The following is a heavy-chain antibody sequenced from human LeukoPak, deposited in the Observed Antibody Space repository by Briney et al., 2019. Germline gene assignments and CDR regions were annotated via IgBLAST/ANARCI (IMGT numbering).Heavy chain of an antibody. CDR2: INTNTGNP. Sequence: ASVKVSCKASGYTFTSYAMNWVRQAPGQGLEWMGWINTNTGNPTYAQGFTGRFVFSLDTSVSTAYLQISSLKAEDTAVYYRARDFVAVAGRSYYYYGMDVWGQGTTVTVSS. CDR3: ARDFVAVAGRSYYYYGMDV. D-gene: IGHD6-19*01. V-gene: IGHV7-4-1*02. J-gene: IGHJ6*02. CDR1: GYTFTSYA.